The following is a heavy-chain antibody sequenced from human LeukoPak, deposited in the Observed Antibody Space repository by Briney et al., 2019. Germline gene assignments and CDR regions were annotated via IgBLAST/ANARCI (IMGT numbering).Heavy chain of an antibody. V-gene: IGHV4-34*01. CDR1: GGSFSDYY. D-gene: IGHD3-16*01. Sequence: SETLSLTCAVYGGSFSDYYWSWIRQPPGKGLEWIGEINHSGSTNSNPSLKSRVTISVDTSKNQLSLKLSSVTAADTAVYYFARSRLRWGARDYWGQGTLVTVSS. CDR3: ARSRLRWGARDY. CDR2: INHSGST. J-gene: IGHJ4*02.